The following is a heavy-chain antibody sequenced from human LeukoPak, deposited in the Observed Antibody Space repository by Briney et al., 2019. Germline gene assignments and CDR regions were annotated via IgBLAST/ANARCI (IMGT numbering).Heavy chain of an antibody. CDR2: IYYSGST. Sequence: SETLSLTCTVSGGSISSYYWSWVRQPPGKGLEGVGYIYYSGSTNYNPSLKSRVTISVDTSKNQFSLKLSSVTAADTAVYYCARGGLTTKDYYYYGMDVWGQGTTVTVSS. V-gene: IGHV4-59*01. CDR3: ARGGLTTKDYYYYGMDV. D-gene: IGHD4-17*01. J-gene: IGHJ6*02. CDR1: GGSISSYY.